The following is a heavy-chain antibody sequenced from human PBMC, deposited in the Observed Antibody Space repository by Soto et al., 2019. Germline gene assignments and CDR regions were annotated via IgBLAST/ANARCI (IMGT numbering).Heavy chain of an antibody. D-gene: IGHD3-3*01. V-gene: IGHV1-69*05. CDR3: ARGLEFLYNDFWSGYPSYGMDV. Sequence: SVKVSCKASGGTFSSCAISWVRQAPGQGLEWMGGIIPTFGTANYAQKFQGRVTMTTNTSMSTAYMELSSLRSEDTAVYYCARGLEFLYNDFWSGYPSYGMDVWGRGTTVTVSS. J-gene: IGHJ6*02. CDR2: IIPTFGTA. CDR1: GGTFSSCA.